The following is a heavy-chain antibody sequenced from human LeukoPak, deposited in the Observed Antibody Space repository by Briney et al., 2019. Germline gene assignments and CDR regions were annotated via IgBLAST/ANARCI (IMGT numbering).Heavy chain of an antibody. D-gene: IGHD3-9*01. CDR1: GGSVSSGSYY. Sequence: KPSETLSLTCTVSGGSVSSGSYYWGWIRQPPGKGLEWIASIYYSGSTYYNPSLKSRVTISVATSKNQFFLKLSSVTAADTAVYYCARDQLRHFDWIFPGGWFDTWGQGTLVTVS. CDR2: IYYSGST. J-gene: IGHJ5*02. CDR3: ARDQLRHFDWIFPGGWFDT. V-gene: IGHV4-39*07.